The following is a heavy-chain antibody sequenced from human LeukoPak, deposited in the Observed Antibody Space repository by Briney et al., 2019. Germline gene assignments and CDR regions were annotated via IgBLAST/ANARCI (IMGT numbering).Heavy chain of an antibody. CDR3: ARRAYGGATPFDY. Sequence: SETLSLTCTVSGDSISSSNYYWGWIRQPPGKGLEWIGTINYSGSTYYNPSLKSRVIMSVDTSKNQVSLKLSSVTAADTAVYYCARRAYGGATPFDYWGQGTLVTVSS. J-gene: IGHJ4*02. V-gene: IGHV4-39*07. CDR1: GDSISSSNYY. CDR2: INYSGST. D-gene: IGHD1-26*01.